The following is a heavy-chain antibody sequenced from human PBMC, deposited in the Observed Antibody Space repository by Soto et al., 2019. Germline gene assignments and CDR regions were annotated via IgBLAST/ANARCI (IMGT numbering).Heavy chain of an antibody. CDR2: IYYSGST. CDR1: GGSISSYY. D-gene: IGHD5-18*01. V-gene: IGHV4-59*01. J-gene: IGHJ6*02. Sequence: PSETLSLTCTVSGGSISSYYWSWIRQPPGKGLEWIGYIYYSGSTNYNPSLKSRVTISVDTSKNQFSLKLSSVTAADTAVYYCARGGQGYSYGYYYVDYGMDVWGQGTTVTVPS. CDR3: ARGGQGYSYGYYYVDYGMDV.